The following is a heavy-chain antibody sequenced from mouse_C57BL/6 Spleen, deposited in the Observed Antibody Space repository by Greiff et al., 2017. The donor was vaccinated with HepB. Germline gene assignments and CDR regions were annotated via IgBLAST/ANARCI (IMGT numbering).Heavy chain of an antibody. V-gene: IGHV1-80*01. CDR1: GYAFSSYW. CDR3: ARDGNYYGSSPYFDY. Sequence: QVQLQQSGAELVKPGASVKISCKASGYAFSSYWMNWVKQRPGKGLEWIGQIYPGDGDTNYNGKFKGKATLTADKSSSTAYMQLSSLTSEDSAVYFCARDGNYYGSSPYFDYWGQGTTLTVSS. J-gene: IGHJ2*01. CDR2: IYPGDGDT. D-gene: IGHD1-1*01.